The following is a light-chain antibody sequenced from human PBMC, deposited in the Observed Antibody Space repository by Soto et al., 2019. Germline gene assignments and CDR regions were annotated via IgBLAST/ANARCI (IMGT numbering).Light chain of an antibody. Sequence: DIQMTQSPSTQSACVGDRVTITCRASQDINRWLAWYQQKPGKAPKILIYNADTLESGVPSRFSGSGYGTEFILTISSLQPDDFATYYCQQFSLYWAFGQGTKVDIK. V-gene: IGKV1-5*01. CDR2: NAD. CDR1: QDINRW. CDR3: QQFSLYWA. J-gene: IGKJ1*01.